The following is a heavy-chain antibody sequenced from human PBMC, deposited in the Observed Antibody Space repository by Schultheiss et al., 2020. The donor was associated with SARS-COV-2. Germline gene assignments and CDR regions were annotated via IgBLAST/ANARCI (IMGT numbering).Heavy chain of an antibody. CDR3: AKDNAHGGVPRTPPPDY. Sequence: GGSLRLSCAASGFTFSSYGMHWVRQAPGKGLEWVAVISYDGSNKYYADSVKGRFTISRDNSKNTLYLQMNSLRAEDTAVYYCAKDNAHGGVPRTPPPDYWGQGTLVTVSS. D-gene: IGHD3-3*01. V-gene: IGHV3-30*18. J-gene: IGHJ4*02. CDR1: GFTFSSYG. CDR2: ISYDGSNK.